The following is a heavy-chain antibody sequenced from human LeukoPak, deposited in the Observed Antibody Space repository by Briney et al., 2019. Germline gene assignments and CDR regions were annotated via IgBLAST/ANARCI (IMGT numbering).Heavy chain of an antibody. D-gene: IGHD1-1*01. V-gene: IGHV4-31*03. Sequence: SETLSLTCTVSGDSINGAAYYWNWIRQHPGKGLEWIGYIYYSGSTYYNPSLKSRVTLSLDTSKNQFSLKLSSVTAADTAVYYCARDGGGATGKFDFWGQGTLVTVSS. CDR3: ARDGGGATGKFDF. CDR2: IYYSGST. J-gene: IGHJ4*02. CDR1: GDSINGAAYY.